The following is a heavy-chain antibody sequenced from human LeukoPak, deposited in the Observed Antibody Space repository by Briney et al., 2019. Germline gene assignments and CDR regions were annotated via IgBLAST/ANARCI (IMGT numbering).Heavy chain of an antibody. CDR1: GFTVSNNY. D-gene: IGHD6-19*01. CDR3: ARVSYSSGWYYFDY. J-gene: IGHJ4*02. Sequence: VGSLRLSCAASGFTVSNNYMSWVRQAPAKGLERVSVIYSGGSTYYADSVKGRFTISRDNSKNTLYLQMNSLRAEDTAVYYCARVSYSSGWYYFDYWGQGTLVTVSS. V-gene: IGHV3-53*01. CDR2: IYSGGST.